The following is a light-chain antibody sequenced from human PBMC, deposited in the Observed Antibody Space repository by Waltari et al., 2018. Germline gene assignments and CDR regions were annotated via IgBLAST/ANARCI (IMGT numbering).Light chain of an antibody. V-gene: IGLV3-1*01. J-gene: IGLJ2*01. CDR2: QDN. Sequence: LTQPPSVSVSPGQTATITCSGEKLGDKYISWYQKRPGQPPVVVIYQDNKRPSGIPERFSGSNSGDTATLTISGTQALDEADYYCQAWDSSNVVFGGGTKLTVL. CDR1: KLGDKY. CDR3: QAWDSSNVV.